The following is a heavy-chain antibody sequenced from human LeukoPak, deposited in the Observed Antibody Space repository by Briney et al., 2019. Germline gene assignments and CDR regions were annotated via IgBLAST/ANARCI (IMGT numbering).Heavy chain of an antibody. V-gene: IGHV4-59*01. J-gene: IGHJ6*02. CDR3: ASGEANYYYGMDV. Sequence: SETLSLTCAVYGGSISSYYWSWIRQPPGKGLEWIGYIYYSGSTNYNPSLKSRVTISVDTSKNQFSLKLSSVTAADTAVYYCASGEANYYYGMDVWGQGTTVTVSS. D-gene: IGHD3-10*01. CDR1: GGSISSYY. CDR2: IYYSGST.